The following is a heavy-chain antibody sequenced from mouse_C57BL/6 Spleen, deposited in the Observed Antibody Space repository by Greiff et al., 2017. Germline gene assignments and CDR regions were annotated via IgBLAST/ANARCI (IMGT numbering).Heavy chain of an antibody. V-gene: IGHV5-15*01. Sequence: EVMLVEPGGGLVQPGGSLKLSCAASGFTFSDYGMAWVRQAPRQGPEWVAFISNLAYSIYYADTVTGRFTISRENAKNTLYLEMSSLRSEDTAMYYCARHINDYGNYAMDYWGQGTSVTVSS. CDR1: GFTFSDYG. CDR2: ISNLAYSI. D-gene: IGHD2-4*01. J-gene: IGHJ4*01. CDR3: ARHINDYGNYAMDY.